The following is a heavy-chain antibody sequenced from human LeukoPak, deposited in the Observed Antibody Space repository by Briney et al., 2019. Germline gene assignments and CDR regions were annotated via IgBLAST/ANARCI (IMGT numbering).Heavy chain of an antibody. Sequence: PSETLSLTCTVSGGSISSYYWSWIRQPAGKGLEWIGRIYTSGNTNYNPSLKSRVTMSVDTSKNQFSLKLSSVTAADTAVYYCAAGRTTVSDNWFDPWGQGTLVTVSS. J-gene: IGHJ5*02. CDR2: IYTSGNT. CDR1: GGSISSYY. D-gene: IGHD4-11*01. V-gene: IGHV4-4*07. CDR3: AAGRTTVSDNWFDP.